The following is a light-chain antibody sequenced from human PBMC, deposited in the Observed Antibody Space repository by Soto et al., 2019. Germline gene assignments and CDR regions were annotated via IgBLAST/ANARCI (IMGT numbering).Light chain of an antibody. J-gene: IGKJ2*01. CDR1: QSISTN. CDR3: QQSNNWPYT. V-gene: IGKV3-15*01. CDR2: GAS. Sequence: EIVMTQSPATLSVSPGERATLSCRASQSISTNLAWYQQKPGQGPAVLIYGASTRATGIPARFSGSGSETEFTLTISSLQSEDFAVYYCQQSNNWPYTFGQGTKLEMK.